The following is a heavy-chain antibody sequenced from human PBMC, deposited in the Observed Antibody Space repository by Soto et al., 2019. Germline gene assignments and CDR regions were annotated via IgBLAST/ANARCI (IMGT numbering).Heavy chain of an antibody. V-gene: IGHV4-4*02. J-gene: IGHJ6*02. CDR2: IYHSGST. Sequence: SETLSLTCAVSGGSISSSNWWSWVRQPPGKGLEWIGEIYHSGSTDYNPSLKSRVTISVDRSKNQFSLKLSSVTAADTAVYYCAGSNADYYYGMDVWGQGTTVTVSS. CDR1: GGSISSSNW. CDR3: AGSNADYYYGMDV. D-gene: IGHD4-4*01.